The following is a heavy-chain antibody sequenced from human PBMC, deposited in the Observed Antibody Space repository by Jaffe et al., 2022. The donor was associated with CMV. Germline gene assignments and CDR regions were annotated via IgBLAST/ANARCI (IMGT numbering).Heavy chain of an antibody. CDR1: GFTFSNYL. D-gene: IGHD6-13*01. V-gene: IGHV3-7*03. J-gene: IGHJ4*02. Sequence: EVQLVESGGGLVQPGGSLRLSCAASGFTFSNYLMTWVRQAPGKGLEWVATISQDGSETYHVDSVKGRFTISRDNAENSLFLQMNSLKAEDTARYFCARGGRQQLEYWGRGTLITVSS. CDR3: ARGGRQQLEY. CDR2: ISQDGSET.